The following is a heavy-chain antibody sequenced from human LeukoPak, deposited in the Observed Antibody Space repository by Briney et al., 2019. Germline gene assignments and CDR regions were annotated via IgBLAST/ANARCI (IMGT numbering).Heavy chain of an antibody. J-gene: IGHJ4*02. CDR2: INPSGGGT. Sequence: ASVKVSCKASGYTFTTYYIHWVRQAPGQGLEWMGFINPSGGGTTYAQKFQSRVTMTRDTSATTASMELVRLRSEDTAVYYCARGITFKIDYWGQGTLVTVSS. CDR1: GYTFTTYY. D-gene: IGHD3-16*01. V-gene: IGHV1-46*01. CDR3: ARGITFKIDY.